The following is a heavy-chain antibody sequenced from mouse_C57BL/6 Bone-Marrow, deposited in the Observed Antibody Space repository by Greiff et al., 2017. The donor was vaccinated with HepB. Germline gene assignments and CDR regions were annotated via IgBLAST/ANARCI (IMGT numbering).Heavy chain of an antibody. CDR1: GFTFSSYA. V-gene: IGHV5-4*03. CDR2: ISDGGSYT. Sequence: EVKLMESGGGLVKPGGSLKLSCAASGFTFSSYAMSWVRQTPEKRLEWVATISDGGSYTYYPDNVKGRFTISRDNAKNNLYLQMSHLKSEDTAMYYCARVVDDYYLYWYFDVWGTGTTVTVSS. J-gene: IGHJ1*03. CDR3: ARVVDDYYLYWYFDV. D-gene: IGHD2-3*01.